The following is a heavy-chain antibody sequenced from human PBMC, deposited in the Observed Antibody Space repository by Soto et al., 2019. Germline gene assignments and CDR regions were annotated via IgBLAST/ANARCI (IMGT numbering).Heavy chain of an antibody. CDR2: IYWNDDK. D-gene: IGHD4-17*01. CDR1: GFSLSTSGVG. J-gene: IGHJ4*02. Sequence: QITLKESGPTLVKPTQTLTLTCTFSGFSLSTSGVGVGWIHQPPGKALELLALIYWNDDKRYSRSLKSRITITKDTSKNQVVLTMTNMDPVDTATYYCAHFRYDYGDYRLDYWGQGTLVTVSS. CDR3: AHFRYDYGDYRLDY. V-gene: IGHV2-5*01.